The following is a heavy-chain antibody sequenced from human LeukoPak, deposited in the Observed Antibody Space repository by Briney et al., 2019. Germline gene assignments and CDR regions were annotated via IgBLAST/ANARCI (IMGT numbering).Heavy chain of an antibody. J-gene: IGHJ6*02. CDR2: ISYDGSNK. CDR1: GFTFSSYG. Sequence: PGGSLRLSCAASGFTFSSYGMHWVRQAPGKGLEWVAVISYDGSNKYYADSVKGRFTISRDNSKNTLYLQMNSLRAEDTAVYYCAKDWASGGYDIQGSYYYYGMDVWGQGTTVTVSS. V-gene: IGHV3-30*18. D-gene: IGHD5-12*01. CDR3: AKDWASGGYDIQGSYYYYGMDV.